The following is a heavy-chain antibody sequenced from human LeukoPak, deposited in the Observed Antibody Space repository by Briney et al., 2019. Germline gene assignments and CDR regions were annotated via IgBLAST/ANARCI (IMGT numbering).Heavy chain of an antibody. J-gene: IGHJ4*02. D-gene: IGHD2-15*01. CDR2: VSGSSGST. CDR1: GFTFSIFA. Sequence: AESLCLSCTASGFTFSIFAMRWVRPAPGKGLEWVSAVSGSSGSTYYADSVKGRFTISRDNSKNKLYLQRNGLRAEDTAVYYCAADCFRSFDYWGQGILVTVSS. CDR3: AADCFRSFDY. V-gene: IGHV3-23*01.